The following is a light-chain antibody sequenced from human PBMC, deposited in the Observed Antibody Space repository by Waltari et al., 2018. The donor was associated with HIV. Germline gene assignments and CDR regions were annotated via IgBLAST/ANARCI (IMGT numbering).Light chain of an antibody. V-gene: IGLV1-47*01. CDR2: RDN. CDR3: AAWDDSLRGSYV. CDR1: SFNIGRNF. Sequence: QSVLTQPPSASGTPGQRVTISCSGSSFNIGRNFVSWYQQLPGTAPKVLIFRDNQRPSAVPDRFSGSKSGASASLAISGLRSEDEADYYCAAWDDSLRGSYVFGPGTKVTVL. J-gene: IGLJ1*01.